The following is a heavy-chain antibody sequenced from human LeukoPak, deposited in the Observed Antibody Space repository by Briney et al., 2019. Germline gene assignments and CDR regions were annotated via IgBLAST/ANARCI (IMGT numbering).Heavy chain of an antibody. D-gene: IGHD6-13*01. Sequence: PSQTLSLTRTVSGGSINSGSYYWSWIRQPAGKGLEWIGRIYTSGSTNYNPSLKSRVTISVDTSKNQFSLKLSSVTAADTAVYYCARGGTGYSSSGFDYWGQGTLVTVSS. CDR2: IYTSGST. J-gene: IGHJ4*02. CDR3: ARGGTGYSSSGFDY. V-gene: IGHV4-61*02. CDR1: GGSINSGSYY.